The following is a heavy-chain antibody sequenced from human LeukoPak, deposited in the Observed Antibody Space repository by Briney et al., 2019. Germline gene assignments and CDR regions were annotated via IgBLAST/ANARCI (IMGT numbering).Heavy chain of an antibody. Sequence: SETLSLTCTVSGGSISSYYWSWIRQPPGKGLEWIGYIYYSGSTNYNPSLKSRVTISVDTSKNQFSLKLSSLTVADTAVYYCARLNKSYYYGMDVWGQGTTVTVSS. CDR3: ARLNKSYYYGMDV. V-gene: IGHV4-59*08. D-gene: IGHD2/OR15-2a*01. CDR1: GGSISSYY. CDR2: IYYSGST. J-gene: IGHJ6*02.